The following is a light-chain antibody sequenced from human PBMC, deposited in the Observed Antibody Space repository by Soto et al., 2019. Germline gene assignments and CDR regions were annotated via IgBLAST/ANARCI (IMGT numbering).Light chain of an antibody. CDR1: SSNIGAGYD. CDR3: QSYDSSLNGVV. V-gene: IGLV1-40*01. Sequence: QAVVTQPPSVSGAPGQRVTISCTGSSSNIGAGYDVHWYQQPPGTAPKLLIYGNSNRPSGVPDRFSGSKSGTSASLAITGLQAEDEADYYCQSYDSSLNGVVFGGGTKVTVL. CDR2: GNS. J-gene: IGLJ2*01.